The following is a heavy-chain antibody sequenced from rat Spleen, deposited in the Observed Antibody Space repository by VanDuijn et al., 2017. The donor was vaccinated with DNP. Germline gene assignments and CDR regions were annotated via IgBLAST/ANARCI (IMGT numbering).Heavy chain of an antibody. D-gene: IGHD1-12*01. CDR1: GFTFSDYY. Sequence: EVQLVESGGDLVQPGRSLKLSCAASGFTFSDYYMAWVRQAPTKGLEWVATISTSGGSTYYRDSVKGRFTVSRDNAKSTLYLQMDSLRSEDTATYYCARQSAIYYYGYVPTYFDYWGHGVMVTVSS. CDR2: ISTSGGST. CDR3: ARQSAIYYYGYVPTYFDY. J-gene: IGHJ2*01. V-gene: IGHV5-25*01.